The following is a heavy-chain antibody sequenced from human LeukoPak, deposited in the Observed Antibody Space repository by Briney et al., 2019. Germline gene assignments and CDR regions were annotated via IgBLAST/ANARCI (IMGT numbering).Heavy chain of an antibody. J-gene: IGHJ4*02. CDR2: IKQDGSDK. V-gene: IGHV3-7*02. CDR1: GFTFSSFR. CDR3: AKSSGYGGIDFDY. D-gene: IGHD4-23*01. Sequence: GGSLRLSCADSGFTFSSFRMSWVRPAPGKGLEWVANIKQDGSDKYYMDSVKGRFTISKDIPKNSLYLQMNSLRAEDTAVYYCAKSSGYGGIDFDYWGLGTLVTVSS.